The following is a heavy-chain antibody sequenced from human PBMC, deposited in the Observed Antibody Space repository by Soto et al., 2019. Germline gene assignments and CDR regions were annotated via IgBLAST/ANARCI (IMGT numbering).Heavy chain of an antibody. D-gene: IGHD3-10*01. CDR3: ARVITMVRGASYYYGMDV. Sequence: PSETLSLTCTVSGGSISSGGYYWSWIRQHPGKGLEWIGYIYYSGSTYYNPSLKSRVTISVDTSKNQFSLKLSSVTAADTAVFYFARVITMVRGASYYYGMDVWGQGTTVTVSS. CDR1: GGSISSGGYY. CDR2: IYYSGST. J-gene: IGHJ6*02. V-gene: IGHV4-31*03.